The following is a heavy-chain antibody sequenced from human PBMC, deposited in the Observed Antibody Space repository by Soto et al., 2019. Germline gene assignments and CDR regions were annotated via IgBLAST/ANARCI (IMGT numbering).Heavy chain of an antibody. Sequence: ESGGGLVQPGGSLRLSCAASGFPFSIYSMNWVRQAPGKGLEWFSYITSDTNTIKYADSVKGRFTISRDNAKNSLYLQMNNLRDEDTAVYFCARSVEGHFDYWGQGTVVTVSS. CDR3: ARSVEGHFDY. CDR1: GFPFSIYS. D-gene: IGHD6-19*01. V-gene: IGHV3-48*02. J-gene: IGHJ4*02. CDR2: ITSDTNTI.